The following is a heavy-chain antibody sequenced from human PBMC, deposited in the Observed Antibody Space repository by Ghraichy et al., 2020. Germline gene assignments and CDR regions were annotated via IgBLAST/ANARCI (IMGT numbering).Heavy chain of an antibody. CDR1: GFTFTDYW. Sequence: GESLNISCTVSGFTFTDYWMHWVRQAPGKGLVRVSRINSDGSSTSSADSVRGRFTISRDNAKNTLYLQMDSLTAEDTGVYHCARDEGDGMDVWGPGTTVNVSS. D-gene: IGHD3-16*01. CDR2: INSDGSST. CDR3: ARDEGDGMDV. J-gene: IGHJ6*02. V-gene: IGHV3-74*01.